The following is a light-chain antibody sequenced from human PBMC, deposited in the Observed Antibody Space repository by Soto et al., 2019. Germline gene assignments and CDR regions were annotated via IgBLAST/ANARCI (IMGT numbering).Light chain of an antibody. V-gene: IGKV2-28*01. CDR2: LGS. Sequence: DIVMTQSPLSLPVTPGEPASISCRSSQSLLHSNGYNYLDWYLQKPGQSPQLLIYLGSYRASGVHDRFSGSGSGTDFTLKISRVEAEDVGVYYCMQALQTPWTFGQGTKVEIE. J-gene: IGKJ1*01. CDR3: MQALQTPWT. CDR1: QSLLHSNGYNY.